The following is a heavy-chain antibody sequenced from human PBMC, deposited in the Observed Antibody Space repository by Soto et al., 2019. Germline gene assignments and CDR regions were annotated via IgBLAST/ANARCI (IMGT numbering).Heavy chain of an antibody. Sequence: QVHLVESGGGVVQPGRSLRLSCEASGFPFNTHGMHWVRQAPGKGLEWVAVISFDGSHKDYADSAKGRFTVSRDNSKNTVYLEMNSLKVDDTAMYYCAKDSSAWYFFFDYWGQGTLVTVSS. CDR3: AKDSSAWYFFFDY. D-gene: IGHD6-19*01. V-gene: IGHV3-30*18. CDR1: GFPFNTHG. CDR2: ISFDGSHK. J-gene: IGHJ4*02.